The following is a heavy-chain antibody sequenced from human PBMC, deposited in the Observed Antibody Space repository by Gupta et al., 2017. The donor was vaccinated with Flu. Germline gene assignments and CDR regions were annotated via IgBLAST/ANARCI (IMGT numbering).Heavy chain of an antibody. CDR3: ARGDYYYYYYVDV. CDR1: GFTFSHYW. V-gene: IGHV3-7*01. CDR2: IKQDGSEK. Sequence: EVQLVESGGGLVQPGGSLRLSCAVSGFTFSHYWMSWVRQAPGKGLEWVGSIKQDGSEKYYVDSVEGRFTISRDNAKNSLFLQMNSLRAEDTAVYYCARGDYYYYYYVDVWGRGTAVTVSS. J-gene: IGHJ6*03.